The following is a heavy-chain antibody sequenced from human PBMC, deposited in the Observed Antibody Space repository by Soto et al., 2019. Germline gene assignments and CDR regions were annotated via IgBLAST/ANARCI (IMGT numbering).Heavy chain of an antibody. D-gene: IGHD2-2*01. CDR3: AREGGVYCSSTSCYATHYYFDY. V-gene: IGHV3-30-3*01. CDR1: GFTFSSYA. Sequence: GGSLRLSCAASGFTFSSYAMHWVRQAPGKGLEWVAVISYDGSNKYYADSVKGRFTISRDNSKNTLYLQMNSLRAEDTAVYYCAREGGVYCSSTSCYATHYYFDYWGQGTLVTVSS. J-gene: IGHJ4*02. CDR2: ISYDGSNK.